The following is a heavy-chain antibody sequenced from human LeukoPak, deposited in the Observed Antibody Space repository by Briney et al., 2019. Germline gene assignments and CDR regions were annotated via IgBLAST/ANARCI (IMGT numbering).Heavy chain of an antibody. V-gene: IGHV3-23*01. CDR2: ISSSGGST. J-gene: IGHJ5*02. D-gene: IGHD6-13*01. Sequence: GGSLRLSCAASGFTFSSYAMSWVRQAPGKGLEWVSAISSSGGSTYYADSVKGRFTISRDNSKNTLYLQMNSLRAEDTAVYYCARDRWAAGKLIVTGANWFDPWGQGTLVTVSS. CDR1: GFTFSSYA. CDR3: ARDRWAAGKLIVTGANWFDP.